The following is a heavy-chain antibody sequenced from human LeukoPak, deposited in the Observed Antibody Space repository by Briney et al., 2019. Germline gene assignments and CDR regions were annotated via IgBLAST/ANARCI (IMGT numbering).Heavy chain of an antibody. J-gene: IGHJ5*02. CDR1: GGSISSHY. D-gene: IGHD2-2*02. CDR2: IYYSGST. Sequence: SETLSLTCTVSGGSISSHYWSWIRQPPGKGLEWIGYIYYSGSTNYNPSLKSRVTISVDTSKNQFSLKLSSVTAADTAVYYCARDLGGYCSSTSYYSFGWFDPRGQGTLVTVSS. CDR3: ARDLGGYCSSTSYYSFGWFDP. V-gene: IGHV4-59*11.